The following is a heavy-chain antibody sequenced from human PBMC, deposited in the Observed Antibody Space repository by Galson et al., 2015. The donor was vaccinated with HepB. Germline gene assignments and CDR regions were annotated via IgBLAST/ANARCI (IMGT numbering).Heavy chain of an antibody. Sequence: SCAASGFIFNSYGMHWVRQAPGQGLEWMGWINTNTGNPTYAQGFTGRFVFSLDTSVSTAYLQISSLKAEDTAVYYCARAGIAARPLGYYYYYYYMDVWGKGTTVTVSS. CDR2: INTNTGNP. J-gene: IGHJ6*03. CDR1: GFIFNSYG. V-gene: IGHV7-4-1*02. D-gene: IGHD6-6*01. CDR3: ARAGIAARPLGYYYYYYYMDV.